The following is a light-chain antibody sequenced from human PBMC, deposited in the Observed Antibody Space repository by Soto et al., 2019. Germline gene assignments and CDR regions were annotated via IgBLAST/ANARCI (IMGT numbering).Light chain of an antibody. J-gene: IGLJ3*02. Sequence: QSVLTQPPSASGTPGQRVTISCSGSSSNIETNYVYWYQQLPGTAPKVLIYRNNQRPSRVPDRFSASKSGTSASLAISGLRSEDEADYYCAAWDGGLSGWVFGGGTKLTVL. CDR1: SSNIETNY. CDR2: RNN. CDR3: AAWDGGLSGWV. V-gene: IGLV1-47*01.